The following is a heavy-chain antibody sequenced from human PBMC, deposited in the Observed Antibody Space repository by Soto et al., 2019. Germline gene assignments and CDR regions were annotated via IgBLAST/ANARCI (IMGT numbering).Heavy chain of an antibody. Sequence: KPGGSLRLSCAASGFTFSDYYMSWIRQAPGKGLEWVSYISSSGSTIYYADSVKGRFTISRDNAKNSLYLQMNSLRAEDTAVYYCARGMIAVAGNMRSDWFDPWGQGTLVTVSS. V-gene: IGHV3-11*01. CDR2: ISSSGSTI. CDR3: ARGMIAVAGNMRSDWFDP. J-gene: IGHJ5*02. D-gene: IGHD6-19*01. CDR1: GFTFSDYY.